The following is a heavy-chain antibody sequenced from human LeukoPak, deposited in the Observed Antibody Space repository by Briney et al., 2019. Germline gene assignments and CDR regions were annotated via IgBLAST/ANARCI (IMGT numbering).Heavy chain of an antibody. CDR2: LSHSGGST. Sequence: GGSLRLSCAASGFTFSDYYMSWIRQAPGKGLEWVSSLSHSGGSTYYADSVKGRFTISRDNSKNTLFLHMNSLRVEDTAVYFCAKVGFLTGSFDSWGQGTLVSVSS. D-gene: IGHD3-9*01. CDR3: AKVGFLTGSFDS. CDR1: GFTFSDYY. J-gene: IGHJ4*02. V-gene: IGHV3-23*01.